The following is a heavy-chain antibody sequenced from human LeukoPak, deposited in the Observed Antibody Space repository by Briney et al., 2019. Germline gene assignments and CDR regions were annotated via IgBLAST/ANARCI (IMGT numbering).Heavy chain of an antibody. Sequence: SVKVSFKASGGTFSSYAISWVRQAPGQGLEWMGRIIPILGIANYAQKFQGRVTITADKSTSTAYMELSSLRSEDTAVYYCARRYYCCGMDVWGQGTTVTVSS. CDR1: GGTFSSYA. V-gene: IGHV1-69*04. CDR2: IIPILGIA. CDR3: ARRYYCCGMDV. J-gene: IGHJ6*02. D-gene: IGHD3-10*01.